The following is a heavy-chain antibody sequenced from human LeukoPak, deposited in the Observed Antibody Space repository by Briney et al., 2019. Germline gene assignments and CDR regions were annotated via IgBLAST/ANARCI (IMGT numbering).Heavy chain of an antibody. Sequence: GASVKLSCKASGGTFSSYAISWVRQAHGQGLEWMGGSIPIFGAANYAKKFQGRVTITADESTSKAYMELSSLRSEDTAVYYCARSLVVVAARVWFDPWGQGTLVTVSS. D-gene: IGHD2-15*01. CDR2: SIPIFGAA. CDR1: GGTFSSYA. J-gene: IGHJ5*02. V-gene: IGHV1-69*13. CDR3: ARSLVVVAARVWFDP.